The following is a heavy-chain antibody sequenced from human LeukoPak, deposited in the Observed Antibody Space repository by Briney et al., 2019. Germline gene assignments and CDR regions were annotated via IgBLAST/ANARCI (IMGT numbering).Heavy chain of an antibody. CDR2: IYYSGNT. V-gene: IGHV4-39*01. Sequence: KTSETLSLTCTVSGGSISSRSYYWGWIRQPPGKGLEWIGSIYYSGNTCYNLSLKSRVTKSADTSKNQFSLKLSSVTAADTAVYYCARHYCSGGSCPDAFDIWGQGTMVTVSS. J-gene: IGHJ3*02. CDR1: GGSISSRSYY. D-gene: IGHD2-15*01. CDR3: ARHYCSGGSCPDAFDI.